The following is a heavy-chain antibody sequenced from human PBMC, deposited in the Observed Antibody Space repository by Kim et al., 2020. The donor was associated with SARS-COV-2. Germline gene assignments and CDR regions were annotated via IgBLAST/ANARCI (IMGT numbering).Heavy chain of an antibody. Sequence: SVKVSCKASGGTFSSYAISWVRQAPGQGLEWMGGIIPIFGTANYAQKFQGRVTITADKSTSTAYMELSSLRSEDTAVYYCARGGGSGIPSPYYYYYGMDVWGQGTTVTVSS. V-gene: IGHV1-69*06. D-gene: IGHD3-10*01. CDR3: ARGGGSGIPSPYYYYYGMDV. CDR1: GGTFSSYA. J-gene: IGHJ6*02. CDR2: IIPIFGTA.